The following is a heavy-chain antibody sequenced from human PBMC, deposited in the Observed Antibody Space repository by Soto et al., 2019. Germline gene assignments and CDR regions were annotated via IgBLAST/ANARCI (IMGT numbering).Heavy chain of an antibody. V-gene: IGHV3-23*01. CDR1: GFTFSTYA. CDR3: AKGYLEQLLVPLAMDV. D-gene: IGHD6-13*01. J-gene: IGHJ6*02. CDR2: INTAGGSP. Sequence: GSLRLSCAASGFTFSTYAMSWVRQAPGKGLQWVSGINTAGGSPFYADSVTGRFTISRDNSKNTLYLQMNSLGAEDTAVYYCAKGYLEQLLVPLAMDVWGQGTTVTVS.